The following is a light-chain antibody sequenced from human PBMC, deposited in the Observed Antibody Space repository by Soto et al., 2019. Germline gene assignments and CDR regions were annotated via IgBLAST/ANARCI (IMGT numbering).Light chain of an antibody. CDR2: KAS. V-gene: IGKV1-5*03. Sequence: DIQMTQSPSTLSASVGDRVTITWRASQSITTWLAWYQQKPGKAPNLLIYKASNLESGVPSRFSGSGSGTEFTLTISSLQRDDFATYYCQQYETYYTFGQGTKLEIK. CDR3: QQYETYYT. CDR1: QSITTW. J-gene: IGKJ2*01.